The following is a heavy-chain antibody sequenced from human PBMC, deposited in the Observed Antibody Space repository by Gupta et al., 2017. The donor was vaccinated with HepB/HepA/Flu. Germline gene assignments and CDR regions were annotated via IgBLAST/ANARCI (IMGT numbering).Heavy chain of an antibody. CDR1: GYTFTSYY. CDR3: ARGLGLRRSWYSGWFDH. D-gene: IGHD6-13*01. J-gene: IGHJ5*02. CDR2: INPSGGST. Sequence: QVQLVQSGAEVKKPGASVKVSCKASGYTFTSYYMHWVRQAPGQGLEWMGIINPSGGSTSYAQKFQGRVTMTRDTSTSTVYMELSSLRSEDTAVYYCARGLGLRRSWYSGWFDHWGQGTRGTVP. V-gene: IGHV1-46*01.